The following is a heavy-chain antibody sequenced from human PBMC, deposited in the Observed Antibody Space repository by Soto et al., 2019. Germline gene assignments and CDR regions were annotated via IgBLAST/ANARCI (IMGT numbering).Heavy chain of an antibody. CDR3: ARRYGSCFDY. CDR2: IYYSGST. D-gene: IGHD5-18*01. CDR1: GGSISSYY. Sequence: QVQLQESGPGLVKPSETLSLTCTVSGGSISSYYWSWIRQPPGKGLEWIGYIYYSGSTNYNPYLRSGVTISVDTSKNQSSLKLSSVTAADTAVYYCARRYGSCFDYWGQGTLVTVSS. V-gene: IGHV4-59*08. J-gene: IGHJ4*02.